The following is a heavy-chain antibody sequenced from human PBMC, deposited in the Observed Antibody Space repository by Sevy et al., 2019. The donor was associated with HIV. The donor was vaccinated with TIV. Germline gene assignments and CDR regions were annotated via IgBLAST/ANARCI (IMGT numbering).Heavy chain of an antibody. D-gene: IGHD6-13*01. V-gene: IGHV3-11*01. CDR1: GFTFSDYY. J-gene: IGHJ6*02. CDR2: ISSSGSTI. Sequence: GGSLRLSCAASGFTFSDYYMSWIRQAPGKGLEWVSYISSSGSTIYYADSVKGRFTISRDNAKNSLYLQMNSLRAEDTAVYYGASGIVAAAGTHYYYGMDVWGQGTTVTVSS. CDR3: ASGIVAAAGTHYYYGMDV.